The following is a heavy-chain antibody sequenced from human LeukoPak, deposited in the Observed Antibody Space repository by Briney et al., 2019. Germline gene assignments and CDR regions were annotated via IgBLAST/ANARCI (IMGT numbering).Heavy chain of an antibody. CDR1: GGSISSGDYY. Sequence: SETLSLTCTVSGGSISSGDYYWSWIRQPPGKGLEWIGYIYYSGSTYYNPSLKSRVTISVDTSKNQCSLKLSSVTAADTAVYYCASADILTGGSDYWGQGTLVAVSS. D-gene: IGHD3-9*01. CDR3: ASADILTGGSDY. J-gene: IGHJ4*02. V-gene: IGHV4-30-4*01. CDR2: IYYSGST.